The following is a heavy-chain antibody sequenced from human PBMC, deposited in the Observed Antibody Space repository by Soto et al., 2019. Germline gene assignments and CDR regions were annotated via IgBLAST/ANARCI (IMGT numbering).Heavy chain of an antibody. D-gene: IGHD1-1*01. CDR1: GFALSTYT. V-gene: IGHV3-23*01. CDR3: AKDKRPDGAWDMDY. Sequence: EVQLLESGGCVVQPGGSLRLSCAASGFALSTYTMNWVRQAPGKGLEWVSSIIGSSGATDYAASVRGRFTISRDISAKSVFLQMDGLRVEDTAVYYCAKDKRPDGAWDMDYWGQGTLVTVSS. CDR2: IIGSSGAT. J-gene: IGHJ4*02.